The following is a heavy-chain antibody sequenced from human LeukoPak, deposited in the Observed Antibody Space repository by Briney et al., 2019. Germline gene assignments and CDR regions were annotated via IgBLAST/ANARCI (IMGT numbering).Heavy chain of an antibody. V-gene: IGHV4-59*01. CDR3: AREDIWFGELSGFDP. CDR1: GGSISSYY. CDR2: IYYSGST. J-gene: IGHJ5*02. Sequence: SETLSLTCTVSGGSISSYYWSWIRQPPRKGLEWIGYIYYSGSTNYNPSLKSRVTISVDTSKNQFSLKLSSVTAADTAVYYCAREDIWFGELSGFDPWGQGTLVTVSS. D-gene: IGHD3-10*01.